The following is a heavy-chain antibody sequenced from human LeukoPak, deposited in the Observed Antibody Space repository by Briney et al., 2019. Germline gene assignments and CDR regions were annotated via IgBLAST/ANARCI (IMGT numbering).Heavy chain of an antibody. CDR2: THTSGST. J-gene: IGHJ4*02. CDR3: ARVRLGRGLDY. Sequence: SVTLSLTCTVSGYSISSSYWVWLRQPAGKGLEGIGRTHTSGSTYYSPSLKSRVTMSVDTSTNQFSLKLSSVTAADTAMYYCARVRLGRGLDYWGQGTLVTVSS. V-gene: IGHV4-4*07. CDR1: GYSISSSY. D-gene: IGHD6-19*01.